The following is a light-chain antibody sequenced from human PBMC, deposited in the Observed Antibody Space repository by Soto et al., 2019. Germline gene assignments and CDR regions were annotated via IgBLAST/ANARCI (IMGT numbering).Light chain of an antibody. V-gene: IGLV2-23*02. Sequence: QSALTQPASVSGSPGQSITISCTGTSSDIGTYNLVSWYQQHPGKAPKLMIYEVNKRPSGVSDRFSGSKSGNTASLTISGLQAEDEADYYCFSYAGSSTLYVFGTGTKLTVL. J-gene: IGLJ1*01. CDR2: EVN. CDR3: FSYAGSSTLYV. CDR1: SSDIGTYNL.